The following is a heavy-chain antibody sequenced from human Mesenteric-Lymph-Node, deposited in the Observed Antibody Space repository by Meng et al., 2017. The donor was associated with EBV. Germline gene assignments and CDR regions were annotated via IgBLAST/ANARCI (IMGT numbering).Heavy chain of an antibody. J-gene: IGHJ5*02. V-gene: IGHV1-18*01. CDR3: ARSQKLTNWFDP. CDR1: GDTCASYA. CDR2: ISDYSGKT. D-gene: IGHD4/OR15-4a*01. Sequence: HDQLVQSGVDVREAAGSGDSSCETYGDTCASYASSWVRQDTGQGLEWMGWISDYSGKTNYAQKIQGRVTMTTDTSTSTGYMEMKSLRSYDTAVYYCARSQKLTNWFDPWGQGTLVTVSS.